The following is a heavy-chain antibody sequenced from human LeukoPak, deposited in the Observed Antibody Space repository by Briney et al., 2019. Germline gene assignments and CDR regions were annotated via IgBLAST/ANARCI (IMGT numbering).Heavy chain of an antibody. Sequence: GGSLRLSCAASGFTFDNYGMTWVRQVPGRGLEWVSVINWNGGSTGYADSVRGRFTISRDNDKNSLFLQMNSLRAEDTALYYCVRKFSYSSSAYNPHYFDSWGQGILVTVSS. V-gene: IGHV3-20*04. CDR1: GFTFDNYG. CDR2: INWNGGST. J-gene: IGHJ4*02. D-gene: IGHD6-6*01. CDR3: VRKFSYSSSAYNPHYFDS.